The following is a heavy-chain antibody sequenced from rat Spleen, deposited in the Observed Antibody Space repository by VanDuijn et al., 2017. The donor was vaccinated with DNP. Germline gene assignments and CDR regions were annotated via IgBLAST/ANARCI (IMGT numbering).Heavy chain of an antibody. CDR2: IISSGGGT. Sequence: VQLVESGGDLVQPERSLKLSCVASGFTFNNYWMTWIRQVPGKGLEWVSSIISSGGGTYYPDSVKGRFTISRDNVKNTLYLQMNSLRSEDTATYYCARAGSRYAMDTWGQGTSVTVSS. CDR1: GFTFNNYW. CDR3: ARAGSRYAMDT. D-gene: IGHD1-4*01. V-gene: IGHV5-31*01. J-gene: IGHJ4*01.